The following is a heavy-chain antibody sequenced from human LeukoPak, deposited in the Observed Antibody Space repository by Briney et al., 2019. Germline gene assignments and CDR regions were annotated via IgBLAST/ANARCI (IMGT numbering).Heavy chain of an antibody. D-gene: IGHD3-22*01. V-gene: IGHV4-34*01. Sequence: SETLSLTCAVYSGSFSGYYWSWIRQPPGKGLEWIGEINHSGSTNYNPSLKSRVTISVDTSKNQFSLKLSSVTAADTAVYYCARARVFYDSSGYAVWGQGTMVTVSS. CDR2: INHSGST. J-gene: IGHJ3*01. CDR1: SGSFSGYY. CDR3: ARARVFYDSSGYAV.